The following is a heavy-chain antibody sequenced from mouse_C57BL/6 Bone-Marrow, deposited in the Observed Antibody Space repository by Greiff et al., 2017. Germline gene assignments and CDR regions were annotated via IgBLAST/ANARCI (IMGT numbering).Heavy chain of an antibody. Sequence: QVQLQQSGPELVKPGASVKISCKASGYAFSSSWMNWVKQRPGKGLAWIGRIYPGDGDTNYNGKVKGKATLTADKSSSTAYMHLSSLTSEESEFYVCARWPWYFPAYWGQGTLVTVSA. CDR3: ARWPWYFPAY. J-gene: IGHJ3*01. CDR1: GYAFSSSW. CDR2: IYPGDGDT. V-gene: IGHV1-82*01. D-gene: IGHD2-1*01.